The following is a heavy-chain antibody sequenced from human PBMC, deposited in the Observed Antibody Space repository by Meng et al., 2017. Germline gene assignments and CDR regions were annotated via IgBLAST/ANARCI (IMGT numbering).Heavy chain of an antibody. CDR2: INPNSGGT. CDR3: ASAPQATYYYGSGTPDYYYYGMDV. V-gene: IGHV1-2*06. Sequence: ASVKVSCKASGYTFTGYYMRWVRQAPGQGLEWMGRINPNSGGTNYAQKFQGRVTMTRDTSISTAYMELSSLRSEDTAVYYCASAPQATYYYGSGTPDYYYYGMDVWGQGTTVTVSS. J-gene: IGHJ6*02. D-gene: IGHD3-10*01. CDR1: GYTFTGYY.